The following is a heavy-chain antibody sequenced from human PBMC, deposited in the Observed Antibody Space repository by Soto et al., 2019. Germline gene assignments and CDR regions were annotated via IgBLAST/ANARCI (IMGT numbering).Heavy chain of an antibody. CDR3: ARRPAAAGTRWFDP. CDR2: INAGNGNT. J-gene: IGHJ5*02. CDR1: GYTFTSYA. V-gene: IGHV1-3*01. Sequence: ASVKVSFKASGYTFTSYAMHWVRQAPGQRLEWMGWINAGNGNTKYSQKFQGRVTITRDTSASTAYMELSSLRSEDTAVYYCARRPAAAGTRWFDPWGQGTLVTVSS. D-gene: IGHD6-13*01.